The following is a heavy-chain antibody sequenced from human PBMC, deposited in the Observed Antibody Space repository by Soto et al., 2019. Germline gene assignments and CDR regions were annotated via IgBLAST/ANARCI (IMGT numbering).Heavy chain of an antibody. J-gene: IGHJ4*02. D-gene: IGHD6-19*01. CDR1: GYTFTSYA. V-gene: IGHV1-3*01. Sequence: ASVKVSCKASGYTFTSYAMHWVRQAPGQRLEWMGWIKAGNGNTKYSQKFQGRVTITRDTSASTAYMERSSLGSEDTAVYYYAGSTGIAVADYWGQGTLVTVSS. CDR2: IKAGNGNT. CDR3: AGSTGIAVADY.